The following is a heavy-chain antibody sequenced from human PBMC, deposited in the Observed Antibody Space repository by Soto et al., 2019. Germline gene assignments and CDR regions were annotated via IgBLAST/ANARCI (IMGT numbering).Heavy chain of an antibody. D-gene: IGHD3-10*01. V-gene: IGHV4-61*01. Sequence: PSETLSLTCTVSGGSFSSSSYYWSWIRQPPGKGLEWIGYIYYSGSTNYNPSLKSRVTISVDTSKNQFSLKLSSVTAADTAVYYCARGITMVRGVVHYYYYGMDVWGQGTTVTVSS. CDR3: ARGITMVRGVVHYYYYGMDV. CDR2: IYYSGST. J-gene: IGHJ6*02. CDR1: GGSFSSSSYY.